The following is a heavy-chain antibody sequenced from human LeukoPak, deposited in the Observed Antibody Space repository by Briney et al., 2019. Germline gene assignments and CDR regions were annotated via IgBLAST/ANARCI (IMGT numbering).Heavy chain of an antibody. CDR1: GGSFSGYY. D-gene: IGHD3-9*01. V-gene: IGHV4-34*01. Sequence: SETLSLTCAVYGGSFSGYYWSWIRQPPGKGLEWIGEINHSGSTNYNPSLKSRVTISVDTSKNQFSLKLGSVTAADTAVYYCARVRYFDWLLSNWGQGTLVTASS. CDR2: INHSGST. J-gene: IGHJ4*02. CDR3: ARVRYFDWLLSN.